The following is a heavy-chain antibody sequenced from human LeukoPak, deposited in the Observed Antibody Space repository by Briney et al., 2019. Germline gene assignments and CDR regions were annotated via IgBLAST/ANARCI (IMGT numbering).Heavy chain of an antibody. D-gene: IGHD2-15*01. CDR2: IKQDRSER. J-gene: IGHJ4*02. CDR1: GFTFSSYS. Sequence: TGGSLRLSCAASGFTFSSYSMDWVRQAPVKGQERVANIKQDRSERYYVDSVKGRFTISRDNAKNSLYLQMSSLRADDTAVYYCARGRKDGSAGNCYCDYWGQGILVTVSS. CDR3: ARGRKDGSAGNCYCDY. V-gene: IGHV3-7*01.